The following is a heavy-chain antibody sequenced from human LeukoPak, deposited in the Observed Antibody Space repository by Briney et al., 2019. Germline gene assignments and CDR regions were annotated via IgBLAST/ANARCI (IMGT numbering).Heavy chain of an antibody. Sequence: GASVKVSCKASGYTFTGYYMHWVRQAPGQGLEWMGRINPNSGGTNYAQKFQGRVTMTRDTSISTAYMELSRLRSDDTAVYYCARVYLLGQLVPGYWGQGTLVTVSS. CDR3: ARVYLLGQLVPGY. J-gene: IGHJ4*02. V-gene: IGHV1-2*06. CDR1: GYTFTGYY. CDR2: INPNSGGT. D-gene: IGHD6-6*01.